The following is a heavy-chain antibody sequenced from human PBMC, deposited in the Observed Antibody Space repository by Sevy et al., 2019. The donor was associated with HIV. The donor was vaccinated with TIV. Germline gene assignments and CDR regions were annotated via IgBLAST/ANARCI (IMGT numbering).Heavy chain of an antibody. CDR1: GYTLTELS. Sequence: ASVKVSCKVSGYTLTELSMHWVRQAPGEGLEWMGCFDPEDGETIYAQKFQGRVTMTEDTSTDTAYMELSSLGSDDTAVYYCATTHPLNIVGATRGYYYFMDVWGKGSTVTVSS. CDR2: FDPEDGET. D-gene: IGHD1-26*01. J-gene: IGHJ6*03. CDR3: ATTHPLNIVGATRGYYYFMDV. V-gene: IGHV1-24*01.